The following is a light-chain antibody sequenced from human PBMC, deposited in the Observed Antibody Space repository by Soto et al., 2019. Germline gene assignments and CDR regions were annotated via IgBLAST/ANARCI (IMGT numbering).Light chain of an antibody. J-gene: IGLJ2*01. CDR1: SSDVGAYNF. V-gene: IGLV2-11*01. CDR2: DVS. Sequence: QSALTQPRSVSGSPGQSVTISCTGTSSDVGAYNFDSWYQHNPGKAPKLMIFDVSARPSGVPDRFSGSKSANTASLTISGLQTEDEADYYCCSYAGTYIPLFGGGTKVTVL. CDR3: CSYAGTYIPL.